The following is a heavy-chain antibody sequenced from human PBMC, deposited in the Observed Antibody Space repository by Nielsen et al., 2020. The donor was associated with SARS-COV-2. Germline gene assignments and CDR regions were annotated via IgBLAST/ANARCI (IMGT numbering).Heavy chain of an antibody. CDR2: IYYSGST. CDR3: ARVLVTRGYYYFDY. V-gene: IGHV4-39*07. D-gene: IGHD3-22*01. CDR1: GGSISSISHY. Sequence: SETLSLTCTVSGGSISSISHYWGWIRRPPGKGLEWIGSIYYSGSTYYNPSLKSRVTISVDTSKNQFSLKLSSVTAADTAVYYCARVLVTRGYYYFDYWGQGTLVTVSS. J-gene: IGHJ4*02.